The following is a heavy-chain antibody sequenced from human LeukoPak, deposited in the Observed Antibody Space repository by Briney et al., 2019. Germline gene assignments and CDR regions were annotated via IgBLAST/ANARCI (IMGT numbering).Heavy chain of an antibody. D-gene: IGHD3-22*01. CDR3: AKDSAEYYYDSSGSSFDY. V-gene: IGHV3-23*01. CDR1: GFTFSSYA. Sequence: PGGSLRLSCAASGFTFSSYAMSWVRQAPGKGLEWVSAISGSGGSTYYADSVKGRFTISRDNSKNTLYLQMNSLRAEDTAVYYCAKDSAEYYYDSSGSSFDYWGQGTLVTVSS. CDR2: ISGSGGST. J-gene: IGHJ4*02.